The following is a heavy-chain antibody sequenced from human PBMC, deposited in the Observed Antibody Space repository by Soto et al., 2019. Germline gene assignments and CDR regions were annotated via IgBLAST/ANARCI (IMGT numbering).Heavy chain of an antibody. D-gene: IGHD2-2*01. J-gene: IGHJ5*02. Sequence: EVQLLESGGGLVQWGGSLRLSCEASGFTFSDYAMSWVRQAPGKGLKWVSAISGSGDSTYYTESVKGRFTISRDNSKNMLYLQMNSLTVEDTAVYYCAKDGVPAARILNWFDPWGQGTLVTVSS. CDR2: ISGSGDST. CDR1: GFTFSDYA. CDR3: AKDGVPAARILNWFDP. V-gene: IGHV3-23*01.